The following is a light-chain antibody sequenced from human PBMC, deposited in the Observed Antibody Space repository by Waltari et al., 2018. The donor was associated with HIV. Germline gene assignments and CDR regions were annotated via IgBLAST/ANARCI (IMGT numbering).Light chain of an antibody. V-gene: IGLV2-8*01. CDR3: SSYAGSNNLL. CDR1: SSDVGGYKY. Sequence: QSALTQPPSASGSPGQSVTISCTGTSSDVGGYKYGPWYQQHPGKAPKLMIYEVSKRPSGVPDRFSGSKSGNTASLTVSGLQAEDEADYYCSSYAGSNNLLFGGGTKLTVL. J-gene: IGLJ2*01. CDR2: EVS.